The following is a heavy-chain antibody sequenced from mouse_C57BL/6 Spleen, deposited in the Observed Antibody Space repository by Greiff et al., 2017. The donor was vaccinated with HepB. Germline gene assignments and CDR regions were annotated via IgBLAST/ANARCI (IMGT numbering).Heavy chain of an antibody. V-gene: IGHV2-2*01. CDR2: IWSGGST. CDR3: ARSDYQGYFDV. J-gene: IGHJ1*03. D-gene: IGHD2-4*01. CDR1: GFSLTSYG. Sequence: VQVVESGPGLVQPSQSLSITCTVSGFSLTSYGVHWVRQSPGKGLEWLGVIWSGGSTDYNAAFISRLSISKDNSKSQVFFKMNSLQADDTAIYYCARSDYQGYFDVWGTGTTVTVSS.